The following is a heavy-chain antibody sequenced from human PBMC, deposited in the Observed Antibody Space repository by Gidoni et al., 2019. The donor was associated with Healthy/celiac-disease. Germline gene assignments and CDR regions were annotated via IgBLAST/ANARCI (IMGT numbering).Heavy chain of an antibody. J-gene: IGHJ3*02. CDR1: GGSISSSSYY. CDR3: ARHCAKGDAFDI. V-gene: IGHV4-39*01. CDR2: IYYSGST. Sequence: QLQLQESGPGLVKPSETLSLTCTVSGGSISSSSYYWGWIRQPPGKGLEWIGSIYYSGSTYYNPSLKSRVTISVDTSKNQFSLKLSSVTAADTAVYYCARHCAKGDAFDIWGQGTMVTVSS.